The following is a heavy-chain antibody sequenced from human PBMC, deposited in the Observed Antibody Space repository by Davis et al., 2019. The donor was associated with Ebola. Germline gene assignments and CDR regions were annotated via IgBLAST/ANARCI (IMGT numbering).Heavy chain of an antibody. CDR1: GFTFSRYG. D-gene: IGHD3-10*01. V-gene: IGHV3-30*18. CDR2: MSYDGSNK. J-gene: IGHJ5*02. Sequence: PGGSLRLSCAASGFTFSRYGMHWVRQAPGKGLEWVAVMSYDGSNKNYADSVKGRFTISRDNSKKMLYLQMNSLSAEDTAVYYCAKDGGYSGSGANRRVFDPWGQGTLVTVSS. CDR3: AKDGGYSGSGANRRVFDP.